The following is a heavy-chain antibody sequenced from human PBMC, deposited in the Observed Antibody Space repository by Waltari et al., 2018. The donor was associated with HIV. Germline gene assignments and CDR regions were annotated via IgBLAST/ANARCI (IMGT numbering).Heavy chain of an antibody. CDR2: IIPVFGTT. CDR1: GGTFNNHS. D-gene: IGHD2-15*01. Sequence: QVQLVQSGAEVKKPGSSVKVSCKASGGTFNNHSITWVRQATGQGLEWMGGIIPVFGTTNYAHKCQGRLTIIADESTSTGYMDLSSLRSEDTAVYYCARMATVVDWYFDLWGRGTLVTVSS. V-gene: IGHV1-69*01. J-gene: IGHJ2*01. CDR3: ARMATVVDWYFDL.